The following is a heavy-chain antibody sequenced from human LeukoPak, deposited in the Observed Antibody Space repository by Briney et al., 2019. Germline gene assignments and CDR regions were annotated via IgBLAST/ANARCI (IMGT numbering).Heavy chain of an antibody. CDR2: IWYDGSNK. V-gene: IGHV3-33*08. J-gene: IGHJ6*02. CDR3: ARELQYTNQKNYYYYGMDV. Sequence: GGSLRLSCAASGFIFNNYAMTWVRQAPGKGLEWVAVIWYDGSNKYYADSVKGRFTISRDNSKNTLYLQMNSLRAEDTAVYYCARELQYTNQKNYYYYGMDVWGQGTTVTVSS. D-gene: IGHD4-4*01. CDR1: GFIFNNYA.